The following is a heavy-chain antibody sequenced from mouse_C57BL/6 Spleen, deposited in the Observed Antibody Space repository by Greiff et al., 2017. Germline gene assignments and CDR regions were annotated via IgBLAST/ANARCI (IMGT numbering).Heavy chain of an antibody. V-gene: IGHV5-6*01. CDR3: ASQYNVGSSYVNAMDD. D-gene: IGHD1-1*01. J-gene: IGHJ4*01. CDR1: GFTFSSYG. Sequence: EVQLVESGGDLVKPGGSLKLSCAASGFTFSSYGMSWVRQTPDKRLEWVATISSGGSYTYYPDSGKGRFTISRDNAKNTLYLQMSSLKSEDTAMYYCASQYNVGSSYVNAMDDWGQGTSVTVSS. CDR2: ISSGGSYT.